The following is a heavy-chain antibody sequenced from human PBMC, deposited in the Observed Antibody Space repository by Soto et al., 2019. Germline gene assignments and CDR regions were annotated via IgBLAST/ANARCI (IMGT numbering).Heavy chain of an antibody. Sequence: PGGSLRLSCAASGFTFSSYAMSWVRQAPGKGLEWVSAISGSGGSTYYADSVKGRFTISRDNSKNTLYLQMNSLRAEDTAVYYCAKAFRGDYRYDYYYYYIDVWGKGTTVTVSS. D-gene: IGHD4-4*01. V-gene: IGHV3-23*01. CDR1: GFTFSSYA. J-gene: IGHJ6*03. CDR3: AKAFRGDYRYDYYYYYIDV. CDR2: ISGSGGST.